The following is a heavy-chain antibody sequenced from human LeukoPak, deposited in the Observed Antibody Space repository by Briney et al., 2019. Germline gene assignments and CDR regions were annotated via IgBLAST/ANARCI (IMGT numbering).Heavy chain of an antibody. V-gene: IGHV1-2*02. Sequence: ASVTVSFKASGYTFTDYYIHWVRQAPGQGLEWMGWINPNSGGTNYAQKFQGRVTMTRDTSISTAYMELSRLRSDDTAVYYCARARRQWLVRDYYYYMDVWGKGTTVTVSS. CDR3: ARARRQWLVRDYYYYMDV. CDR2: INPNSGGT. CDR1: GYTFTDYY. J-gene: IGHJ6*03. D-gene: IGHD6-19*01.